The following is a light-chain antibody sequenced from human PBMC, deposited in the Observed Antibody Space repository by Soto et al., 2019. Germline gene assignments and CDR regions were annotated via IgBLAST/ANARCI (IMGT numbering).Light chain of an antibody. CDR2: GAS. V-gene: IGKV3D-20*02. CDR1: QSVSSSY. J-gene: IGKJ5*01. CDR3: QQRDYWQVT. Sequence: PGERVTLSCRASQSVSSSYLTWYQQKPGQAPRLLIYGASTRATSIPARFSGSGSGTDFTLTISSLEPEDFAIYYCQQRDYWQVTFGQGTRLEIK.